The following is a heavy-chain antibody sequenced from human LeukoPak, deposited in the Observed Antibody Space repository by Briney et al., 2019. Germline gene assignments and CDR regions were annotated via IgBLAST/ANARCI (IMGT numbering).Heavy chain of an antibody. V-gene: IGHV4-59*01. J-gene: IGHJ6*03. CDR3: ARTPSFYYYMDV. Sequence: SETLSLTCTVSGCSISSYYWSWIRQPPGKGLEWIGYIYYSGSTNYNPSLKSRVTISVDTSKNQFSLKLSSVTAADTAVHYCARTPSFYYYMDVWGKGTAVSVSS. CDR1: GCSISSYY. CDR2: IYYSGST.